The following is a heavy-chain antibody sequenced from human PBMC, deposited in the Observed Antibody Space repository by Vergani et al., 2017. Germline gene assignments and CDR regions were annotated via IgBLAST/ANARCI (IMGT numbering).Heavy chain of an antibody. D-gene: IGHD1-20*01. V-gene: IGHV3-30*02. J-gene: IGHJ4*02. CDR2: IRYDGNNQ. CDR1: GFTFNNYG. CDR3: AKDRAITATTVPYY. Sequence: QVQLVESGGGVVQPGGSLRLSCEASGFTFNNYGIHWVRQTPGKGLEWVAFIRYDGNNQQYFHSVKGRFTISRDNSKNTVYLQMNSLRVEDTAVYYCAKDRAITATTVPYYWGQGTLVTVSS.